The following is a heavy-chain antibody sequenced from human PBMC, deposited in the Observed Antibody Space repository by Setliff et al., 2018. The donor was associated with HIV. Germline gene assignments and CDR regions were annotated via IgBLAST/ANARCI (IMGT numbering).Heavy chain of an antibody. J-gene: IGHJ4*02. D-gene: IGHD5-12*01. CDR1: GYIFTDYY. CDR2: INPNSGGT. V-gene: IGHV1-2*06. CDR3: ARDRDGYDY. Sequence: ASVKVSCKASGYIFTDYYMHWVRQAPGQELGWMGRINPNSGGTNYAQKFQGRVTMTRDTSTSTVYMELSSLRSEGTAVYYCARDRDGYDYWGQGTLVTVSS.